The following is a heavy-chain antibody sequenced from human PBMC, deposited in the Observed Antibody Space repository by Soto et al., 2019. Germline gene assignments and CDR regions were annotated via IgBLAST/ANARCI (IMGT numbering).Heavy chain of an antibody. V-gene: IGHV1-69*02. Sequence: SVKVSCKASGGTFSSYTISWVRQAPGQGLEWMGRIIPILGIANYAQKFQGRVTITADKSTSTAYMELSSLRSEDTAVYYCALTDCSSTSCYTTYYMDVWGKGTTVTVSS. CDR1: GGTFSSYT. CDR2: IIPILGIA. CDR3: ALTDCSSTSCYTTYYMDV. J-gene: IGHJ6*03. D-gene: IGHD2-2*02.